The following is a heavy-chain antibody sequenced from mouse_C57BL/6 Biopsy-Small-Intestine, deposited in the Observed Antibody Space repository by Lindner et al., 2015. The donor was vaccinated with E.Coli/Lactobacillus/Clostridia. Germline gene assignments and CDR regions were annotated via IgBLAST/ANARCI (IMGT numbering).Heavy chain of an antibody. CDR1: GFTFSSYA. CDR3: ARDYYGSRYYFDY. V-gene: IGHV5-4*01. Sequence: VQLQESGGGLVKPGGSLKLSCAASGFTFSSYAMSWVRQTPEKRPEWVATISDGGSYTYYPDNVKGRFTISRDNAKNNLYLQMSHLKSEDTAMYYCARDYYGSRYYFDYWGQGTTLTVSS. D-gene: IGHD1-1*01. J-gene: IGHJ2*01. CDR2: ISDGGSYT.